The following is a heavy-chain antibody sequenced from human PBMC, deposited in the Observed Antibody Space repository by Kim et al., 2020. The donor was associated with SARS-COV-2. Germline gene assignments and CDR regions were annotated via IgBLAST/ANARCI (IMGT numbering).Heavy chain of an antibody. CDR1: GGSFSGYY. V-gene: IGHV4-34*01. J-gene: IGHJ4*02. CDR3: ARVTGYYYGSGNLDY. CDR2: INHSGST. D-gene: IGHD3-10*01. Sequence: SETLSLTCAVYGGSFSGYYWSWIRQPPGKGLEWIGEINHSGSTNYNPSLKSRVTISVDTSKNQFSLKLSSVTAADTAVYYCARVTGYYYGSGNLDYWGQG.